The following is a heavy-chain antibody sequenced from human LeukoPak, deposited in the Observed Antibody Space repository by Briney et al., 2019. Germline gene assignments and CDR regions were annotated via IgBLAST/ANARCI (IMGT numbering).Heavy chain of an antibody. Sequence: GGSLRLSCAASGFTFSYYAMHWVRQAPGKGLEWVAAIGKDGTDKYYADSVKGRFTISRDNSKNTLYLQINSLRPEDTAVYYCAKREYCSGGSCYHFDYWGQGTRVTVSS. CDR3: AKREYCSGGSCYHFDY. D-gene: IGHD2-15*01. V-gene: IGHV3-30*02. CDR1: GFTFSYYA. CDR2: IGKDGTDK. J-gene: IGHJ4*02.